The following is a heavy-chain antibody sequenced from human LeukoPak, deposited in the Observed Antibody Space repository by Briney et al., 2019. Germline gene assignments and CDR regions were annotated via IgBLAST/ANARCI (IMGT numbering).Heavy chain of an antibody. CDR2: LNPNSGGT. D-gene: IGHD6-6*01. J-gene: IGHJ5*02. CDR1: GYTFSAYY. CDR3: AKSSSWSDNYFDP. V-gene: IGHV1-2*02. Sequence: ASVKVSCKASGYTFSAYYIHWVRQAPGQGLEWIGWLNPNSGGTKYAQKFQGRVTTTRDTSVSTAYMELSSLTSDDTAFYYCAKSSSWSDNYFDPWGQGTLVTVSS.